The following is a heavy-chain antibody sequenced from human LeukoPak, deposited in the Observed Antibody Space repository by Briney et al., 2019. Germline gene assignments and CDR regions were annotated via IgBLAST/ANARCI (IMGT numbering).Heavy chain of an antibody. Sequence: SETLSLTCAVYGGSFSGYYWSWIRQPPGKGLEWIGEINHSGSTNYNPSLKSRFTISVDTSKTQFSLKLSYVTAADTAVYYCARVLEGSSGQHWYFDLWGRGTLVTVSS. CDR2: INHSGST. J-gene: IGHJ2*01. D-gene: IGHD6-19*01. V-gene: IGHV4-34*01. CDR1: GGSFSGYY. CDR3: ARVLEGSSGQHWYFDL.